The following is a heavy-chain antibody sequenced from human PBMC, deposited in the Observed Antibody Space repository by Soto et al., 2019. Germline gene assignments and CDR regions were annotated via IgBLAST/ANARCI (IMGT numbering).Heavy chain of an antibody. D-gene: IGHD5-12*01. CDR3: VRGVEHSGYGLSY. CDR1: GCTFSSYA. CDR2: IIPIFATS. J-gene: IGHJ4*02. Sequence: QVQLVQSGAEAEKPGSSVKVSCKASGCTFSSYAISWVRQAPGQGLEWMGGIIPIFATSNYAQKFQGRVTITADESTTTADMELSSLRSEDTVVYYCVRGVEHSGYGLSYWGQGTRVTVSS. V-gene: IGHV1-69*01.